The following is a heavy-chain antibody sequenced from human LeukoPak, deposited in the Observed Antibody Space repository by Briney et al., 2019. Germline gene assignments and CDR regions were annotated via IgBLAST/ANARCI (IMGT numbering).Heavy chain of an antibody. V-gene: IGHV4-61*02. CDR3: ARDASPRGDYYYYMDV. CDR1: GGSISSGSYY. CDR2: IYTSGST. D-gene: IGHD3-10*01. J-gene: IGHJ6*03. Sequence: PSQTLSLTCTVSGGSISSGSYYWSWIRQPAGKGLEWIGRIYTSGSTNYNPSLKSRVTISVDTSKNQFSLKLSSVTAADTAVYYCARDASPRGDYYYYMDVWGKGTTVTVSS.